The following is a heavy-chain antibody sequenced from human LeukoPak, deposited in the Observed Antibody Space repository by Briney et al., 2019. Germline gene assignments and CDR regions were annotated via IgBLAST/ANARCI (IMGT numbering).Heavy chain of an antibody. D-gene: IGHD6-6*01. CDR3: ARVLFSSSANWFDP. J-gene: IGHJ5*02. CDR2: ISPYNGDT. CDR1: GYTFTSYG. Sequence: GPVNLSCKASGYTFTSYGICWVRQAPGQGLEWMGWISPYNGDTNYAQKIQGRVTMTTDTSTSTAYMELRSLRSDDTAVYYCARVLFSSSANWFDPWGQAGPAPVSS. V-gene: IGHV1-18*01.